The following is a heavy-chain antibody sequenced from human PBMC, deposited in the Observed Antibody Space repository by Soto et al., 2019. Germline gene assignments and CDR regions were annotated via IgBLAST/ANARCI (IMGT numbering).Heavy chain of an antibody. CDR2: INPNSGGT. V-gene: IGHV1-2*02. CDR3: ARDDIAANWFDP. J-gene: IGHJ5*02. D-gene: IGHD6-13*01. CDR1: GYTFTGYY. Sequence: ASVKVSCKASGYTFTGYYMHWVRQAPGQGLEWMGWINPNSGGTNYAQKFQGRVTMTRDTSISTAYMELSRLRSDDTAVYYCARDDIAANWFDPWGQGTLVTVSS.